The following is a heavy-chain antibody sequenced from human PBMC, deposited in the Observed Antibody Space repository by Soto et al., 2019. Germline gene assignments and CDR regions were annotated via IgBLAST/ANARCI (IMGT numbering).Heavy chain of an antibody. J-gene: IGHJ4*02. CDR1: GFTFTSSA. V-gene: IGHV1-58*01. CDR3: AARMDGYSYAVE. D-gene: IGHD5-18*01. Sequence: ASVKVSCKASGFTFTSSAVQWVRQARGQRLEWIGWIVVGSGNTNYAQKFQERVTITRDMSTSTAYMELSSLRSEDTAVYYCAARMDGYSYAVEWGQGTLVTVSS. CDR2: IVVGSGNT.